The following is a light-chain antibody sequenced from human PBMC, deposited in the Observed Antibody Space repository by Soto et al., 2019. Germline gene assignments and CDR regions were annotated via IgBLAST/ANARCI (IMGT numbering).Light chain of an antibody. CDR3: AAWDNSLTGHLV. V-gene: IGLV1-47*02. CDR1: SSNIGGTNY. J-gene: IGLJ2*01. Sequence: QSVLTQPPSASGTPGQKVFISCSGSSSNIGGTNYAYWYQQLPGAAPKVVMFSNDERPSGVPDRISGSKSGTSASLTISGLQSEDEADYYCAAWDNSLTGHLVFGGGTKVTVL. CDR2: SND.